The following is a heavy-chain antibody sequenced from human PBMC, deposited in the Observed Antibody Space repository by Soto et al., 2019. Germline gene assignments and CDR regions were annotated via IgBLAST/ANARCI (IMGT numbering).Heavy chain of an antibody. CDR3: ARGPYYYDSSGYYL. V-gene: IGHV3-21*01. D-gene: IGHD3-22*01. CDR2: ISSSSSYI. Sequence: GGSLRLCCAASGFTFSSYSMNWVRQAPGKGLEWVSSISSSSSYIYYADSVKGRFTISRDNAKNSLYLQMNSLRAEDTAVYYCARGPYYYDSSGYYLWGQGTLVTVSS. J-gene: IGHJ5*02. CDR1: GFTFSSYS.